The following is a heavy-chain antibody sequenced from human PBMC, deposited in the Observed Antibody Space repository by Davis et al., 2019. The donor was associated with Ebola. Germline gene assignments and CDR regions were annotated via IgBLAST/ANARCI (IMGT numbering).Heavy chain of an antibody. Sequence: MPSETLSLTCTVSGDSIDSDYWSWIRQPPGKGLEWIGYVYHTGSANYNPSFKSRVTMTVDTSRSQFSLKLSSVTAADTAVYYCARASPTVTYYYYGMDVWGQGTTVTVSS. CDR1: GDSIDSDY. D-gene: IGHD4-11*01. CDR3: ARASPTVTYYYYGMDV. J-gene: IGHJ6*02. CDR2: VYHTGSA. V-gene: IGHV4-59*12.